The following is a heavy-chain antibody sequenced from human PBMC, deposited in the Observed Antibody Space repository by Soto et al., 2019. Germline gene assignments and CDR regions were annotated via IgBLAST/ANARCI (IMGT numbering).Heavy chain of an antibody. CDR3: AKDVEPNYYGSGSYYSDY. CDR2: ISGSGGST. V-gene: IGHV3-23*01. D-gene: IGHD3-10*01. Sequence: GSLKLSCKASGFTFSSYALGWVRQAPGKGLEWVSAISGSGGSTYYADSVKGRFTISRDNSKNTLYLQMNSLRAEDTAVYYCAKDVEPNYYGSGSYYSDYLGQGTLVTVPS. J-gene: IGHJ4*02. CDR1: GFTFSSYA.